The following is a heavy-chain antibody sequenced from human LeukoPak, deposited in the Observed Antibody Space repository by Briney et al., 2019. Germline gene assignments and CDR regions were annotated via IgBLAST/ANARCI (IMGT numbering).Heavy chain of an antibody. Sequence: GGSLRLSCTASGFVFDNYAMHWVRQAPGKGLEWVSGISWNSDVLDYADSVKGRFTVSRDNAKNSLYLQMNSLKAEDTALYYCAQDKGLIFGVVLVDWGQGTLVTVSS. CDR3: AQDKGLIFGVVLVD. D-gene: IGHD3-3*01. V-gene: IGHV3-9*01. CDR2: ISWNSDVL. J-gene: IGHJ4*02. CDR1: GFVFDNYA.